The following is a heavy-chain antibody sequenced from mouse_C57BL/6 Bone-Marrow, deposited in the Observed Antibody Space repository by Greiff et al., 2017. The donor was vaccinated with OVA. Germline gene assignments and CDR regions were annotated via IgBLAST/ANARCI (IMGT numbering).Heavy chain of an antibody. V-gene: IGHV7-1*01. D-gene: IGHD4-1*01. CDR3: ARDAGWDGFDY. CDR1: GFTFSDFY. Sequence: EVMLVDSGGGLVQSGRSLRLSCAPSGFTFSDFYMEWVRQAPGKGLEWIAASRNKANDYTTEYSASVKGRFIVSRDTSQSILYLQMNALRAEDTAIYYCARDAGWDGFDYWGQGTTLTVSS. CDR2: SRNKANDYTT. J-gene: IGHJ2*01.